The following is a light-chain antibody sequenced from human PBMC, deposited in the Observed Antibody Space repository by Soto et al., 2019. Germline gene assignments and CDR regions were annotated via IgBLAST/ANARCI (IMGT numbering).Light chain of an antibody. CDR1: SSDVGGYNY. J-gene: IGLJ1*01. CDR3: SSYAGSSNV. Sequence: QSALTQPPSASGSPGQSVAISCTGTSSDVGGYNYVSWYQQHPGKAPKLMIYEVNKRPSGVPERFSGSKSGNTASLTVSGLQAEDEAEYYCSSYAGSSNVFGTGTKVTVL. CDR2: EVN. V-gene: IGLV2-8*01.